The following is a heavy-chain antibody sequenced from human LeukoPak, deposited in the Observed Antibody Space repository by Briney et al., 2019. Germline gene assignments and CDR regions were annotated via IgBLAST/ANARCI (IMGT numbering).Heavy chain of an antibody. CDR1: GYTFTSYA. Sequence: ASVKVSCKASGYTFTSYAMNWVRQAPGQGLEWMGWINTNTGNPTYAQGFTGRFVFSLDTSVSTAHLQISSLKAEDTAVYYCARGYIVVVPAAQYYGMDVWGQGTTVTVSS. J-gene: IGHJ6*02. CDR3: ARGYIVVVPAAQYYGMDV. CDR2: INTNTGNP. D-gene: IGHD2-2*01. V-gene: IGHV7-4-1*02.